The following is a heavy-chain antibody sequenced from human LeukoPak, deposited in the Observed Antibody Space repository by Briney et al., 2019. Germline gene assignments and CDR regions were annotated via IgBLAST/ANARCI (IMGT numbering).Heavy chain of an antibody. CDR2: IYYSGST. D-gene: IGHD3-22*01. CDR1: GGSISSYS. V-gene: IGHV4-59*12. Sequence: SETLSLTCTVSGGSISSYSWSWVRQPPGRGLEWIGYIYYSGSTTYNPSLKSRVTISVDTSKNQFSLKLSSVTAADTAVYYCARRKTYYYDSSGYYPFDYWGQGTLVTVSS. CDR3: ARRKTYYYDSSGYYPFDY. J-gene: IGHJ4*02.